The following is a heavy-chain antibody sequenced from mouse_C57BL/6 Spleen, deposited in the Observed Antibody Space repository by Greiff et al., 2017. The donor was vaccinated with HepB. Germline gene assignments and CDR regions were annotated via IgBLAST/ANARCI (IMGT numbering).Heavy chain of an antibody. CDR3: ARVWIYDGYQGYYYAMDY. Sequence: EVQLQQSGPELVKPGDSVKISCKASGYSFTGYFMNWVMQSHGKSLEWIGRINPYNGDTFYNQKFKGKATLTVDKSSSTAHMELRSLTSEDSAVYYCARVWIYDGYQGYYYAMDYWGQGTSVTVSS. CDR2: INPYNGDT. J-gene: IGHJ4*01. D-gene: IGHD2-3*01. CDR1: GYSFTGYF. V-gene: IGHV1-20*01.